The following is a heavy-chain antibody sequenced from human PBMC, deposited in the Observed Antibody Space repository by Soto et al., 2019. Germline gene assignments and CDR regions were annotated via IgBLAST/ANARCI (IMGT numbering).Heavy chain of an antibody. D-gene: IGHD2-21*02. J-gene: IGHJ4*02. V-gene: IGHV4-59*08. CDR3: ARHLPYCGGDCYSLDY. CDR1: GGSISSYY. CDR2: IYYSAST. Sequence: QVQLQESGPGLVKPSETLSLTCTVSGGSISSYYWSWIRQPPGKGLEWIGYIYYSASTNYSPSLNSRVTISVATPTNQASLTRSSVTAADTAVYYSARHLPYCGGDCYSLDYWGQGTLVTVSS.